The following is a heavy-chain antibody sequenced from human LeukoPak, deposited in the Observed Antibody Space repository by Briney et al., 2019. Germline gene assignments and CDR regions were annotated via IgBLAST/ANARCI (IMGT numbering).Heavy chain of an antibody. CDR1: GFTFDDYA. Sequence: GGSLRLSCAASGFTFDDYAMHWVRQAPGKGLEWVSGISWNSGSIGYADPVKGRFTISRDNAKNSLYLQMNSLRAEDMALYYCAKAPYSSSSDAFDIWGQGTMVTVSS. CDR2: ISWNSGSI. V-gene: IGHV3-9*03. J-gene: IGHJ3*02. CDR3: AKAPYSSSSDAFDI. D-gene: IGHD6-13*01.